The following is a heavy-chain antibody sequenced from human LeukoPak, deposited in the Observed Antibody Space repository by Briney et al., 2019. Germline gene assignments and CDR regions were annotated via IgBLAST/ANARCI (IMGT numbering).Heavy chain of an antibody. D-gene: IGHD1-26*01. J-gene: IGHJ4*02. V-gene: IGHV3-23*01. CDR1: GFTFSNAW. CDR2: IGASGGST. CDR3: AKDVRSPFLPYSVSSF. Sequence: GGSLRLSCAASGFTFSNAWMSWVRPAPGEGLEWGSGIGASGGSTYYTDSVKGRFTISRDNSKNTLYLQVNSLSAEDTAVYYCAKDVRSPFLPYSVSSFWGQGTLVTVSS.